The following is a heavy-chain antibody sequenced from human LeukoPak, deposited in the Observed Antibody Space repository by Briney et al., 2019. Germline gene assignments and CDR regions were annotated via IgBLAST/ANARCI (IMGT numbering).Heavy chain of an antibody. D-gene: IGHD3-3*01. CDR1: GGSISSGGYY. CDR2: IYHSGST. V-gene: IGHV4-30-2*01. CDR3: ASARLVLRFLEWLPYMDV. Sequence: SETPSLTCTVSGGSISSGGYYWSWIRQPPGKGLEWIRYIYHSGSTYYNPSLKSRVTISVDRSKNQFSLKLSSVTAADTAVYYCASARLVLRFLEWLPYMDVWGKGTTVTVSS. J-gene: IGHJ6*03.